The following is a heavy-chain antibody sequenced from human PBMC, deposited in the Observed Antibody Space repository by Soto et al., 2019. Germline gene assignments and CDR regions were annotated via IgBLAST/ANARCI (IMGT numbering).Heavy chain of an antibody. J-gene: IGHJ6*03. CDR2: INHLGSI. D-gene: IGHD3-3*02. CDR3: DRGGIEHWAYFYDMDV. CDR1: GGSLSDYF. V-gene: IGHV4-34*01. Sequence: PSETLSLTCVVSGGSLSDYFWSWIRQPPGMALEWIGEINHLGSINYNPSLKSRVTMSVDTSKNQFSLTLNSVTAADTATYYCDRGGIEHWAYFYDMDVWGKGTTVTVSS.